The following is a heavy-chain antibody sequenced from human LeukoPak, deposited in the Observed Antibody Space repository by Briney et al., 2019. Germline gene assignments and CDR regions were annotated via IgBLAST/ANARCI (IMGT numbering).Heavy chain of an antibody. Sequence: GGSLRLSCAPSRFNFITAAMNWVRQAPRKGLEWGSYISSSGSVKFYADSVKGRFTISRDNAKNSLHLQMNSLKAEDTAVYYCARDWLRLGYWGQGTLVTVSS. CDR1: RFNFITAA. V-gene: IGHV3-48*03. CDR2: ISSSGSVK. CDR3: ARDWLRLGY. J-gene: IGHJ4*02. D-gene: IGHD5-12*01.